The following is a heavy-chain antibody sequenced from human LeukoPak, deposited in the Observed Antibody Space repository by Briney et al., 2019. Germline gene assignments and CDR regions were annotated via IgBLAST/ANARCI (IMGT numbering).Heavy chain of an antibody. CDR3: ARDHYDSSGYQGYSDY. V-gene: IGHV4-4*07. CDR1: GGSISGYY. CDR2: IYTSGST. J-gene: IGHJ4*02. Sequence: PSETLSLTCAVSGGSISGYYWSWIRQSPGKGLEWIGRIYTSGSTNYNPSLKSRVTMSVDTSKNQFSLRLRSVTAADTAVYYCARDHYDSSGYQGYSDYWGQGTLVTVSS. D-gene: IGHD3-22*01.